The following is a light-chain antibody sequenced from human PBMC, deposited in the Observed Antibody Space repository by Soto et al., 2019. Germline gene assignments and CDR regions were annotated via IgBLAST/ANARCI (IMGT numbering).Light chain of an antibody. CDR1: QSVSSSY. CDR3: QQYASSTHT. V-gene: IGKV3-20*01. CDR2: GAS. Sequence: EIVLTQSPGTLSLSPGERATLSCRASQSVSSSYLAWYQQKPGQAPRLLIYGASSRATGIPDRFSGSGSGTDFTITISRLEHEDFAVYYCQQYASSTHTFGGGTKVEIK. J-gene: IGKJ4*01.